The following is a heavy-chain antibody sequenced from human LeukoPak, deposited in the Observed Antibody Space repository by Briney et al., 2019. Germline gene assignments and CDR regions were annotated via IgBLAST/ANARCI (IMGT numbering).Heavy chain of an antibody. J-gene: IGHJ4*02. V-gene: IGHV3-23*01. CDR2: LSASGGLT. Sequence: PGGSLRLSCAASGFTFSNHAMSWVRQAPGKGLEWVSGLSASGGLTYYADSVKGRFTISRDNSKNTLYLQMNSLRADDTAVYYCAKGGSSYSEMDYWGQGTLVTVSS. CDR1: GFTFSNHA. D-gene: IGHD3-22*01. CDR3: AKGGSSYSEMDY.